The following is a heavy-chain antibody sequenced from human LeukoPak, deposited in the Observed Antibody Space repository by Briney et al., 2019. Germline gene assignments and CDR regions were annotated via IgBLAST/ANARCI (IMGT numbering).Heavy chain of an antibody. Sequence: SETLSLTCTVSGGYIIGSTYYWGWIRQPPGKGLDWIGIINYSGNTYYNPSLRSRVTISVDTSKNQFSLNLNSMTASDTAVYYCARGYTYWGQASLVTVSS. V-gene: IGHV4-39*01. CDR3: ARGYTY. CDR1: GGYIIGSTYY. D-gene: IGHD3-16*02. CDR2: INYSGNT. J-gene: IGHJ4*02.